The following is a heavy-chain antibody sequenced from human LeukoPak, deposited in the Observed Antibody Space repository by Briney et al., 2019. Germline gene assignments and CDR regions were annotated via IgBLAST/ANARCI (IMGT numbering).Heavy chain of an antibody. CDR2: ISSSGTNI. CDR1: GFTFSDYY. J-gene: IGHJ4*02. Sequence: GGSLRLSCAASGFTFSDYYMGWIRQAPGKGLEWVSYISSSGTNIYYGDSVKGRFTISRDNAKNSLYLQMNSLRVEDTAVYYCARSTGQLDYWGQGTLVTVSS. V-gene: IGHV3-11*04. CDR3: ARSTGQLDY. D-gene: IGHD7-27*01.